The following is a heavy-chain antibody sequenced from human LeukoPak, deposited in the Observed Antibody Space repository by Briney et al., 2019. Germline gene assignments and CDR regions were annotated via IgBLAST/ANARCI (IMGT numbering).Heavy chain of an antibody. J-gene: IGHJ4*02. V-gene: IGHV1-24*01. D-gene: IGHD3-10*01. CDR2: FDPEDAKT. CDR3: SLVTLAFEY. Sequence: ASVKASCKVSGYTLTELSMHWVRQAPGKGLEWVGGFDPEDAKTIYAQNFQGRVTMTEDTSTDTAYMELSSLRSEDTAVYYCSLVTLAFEYWGQGTLVTVSS. CDR1: GYTLTELS.